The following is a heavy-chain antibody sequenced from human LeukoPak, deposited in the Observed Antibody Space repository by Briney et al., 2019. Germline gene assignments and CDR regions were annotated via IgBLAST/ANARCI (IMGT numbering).Heavy chain of an antibody. D-gene: IGHD3-22*01. Sequence: SETLSLTCAVYGGSFSGYYWSWIRQPPGKGLEWIGEINHSGSTNYNPSLKSRVTISVDTSKNQFSRKLSSVTAADTAVYYCARLPGGLKYYYDSSGYYYPTVDAFDIWGQGTMVTVSS. CDR2: INHSGST. J-gene: IGHJ3*02. V-gene: IGHV4-34*01. CDR3: ARLPGGLKYYYDSSGYYYPTVDAFDI. CDR1: GGSFSGYY.